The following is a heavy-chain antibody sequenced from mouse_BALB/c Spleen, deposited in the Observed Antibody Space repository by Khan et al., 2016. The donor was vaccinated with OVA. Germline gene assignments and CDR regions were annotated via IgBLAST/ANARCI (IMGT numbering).Heavy chain of an antibody. D-gene: IGHD1-1*02. CDR3: ARDGARYNYAMDY. CDR2: ISSSGST. J-gene: IGHJ4*01. V-gene: IGHV3-2*02. CDR1: GYSITSDYA. Sequence: DVKLQESGPGLVKPSQSLSLTCTVTGYSITSDYAWNWIRQFPGNKLEWVGFISSSGSTNYNPALKSRISFTRDTSKNQFFLQLNSVTTEDTAAYDCARDGARYNYAMDYWGQGTSVTVSS.